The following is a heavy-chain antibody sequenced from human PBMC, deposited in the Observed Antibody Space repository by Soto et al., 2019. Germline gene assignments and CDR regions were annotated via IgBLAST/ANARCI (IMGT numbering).Heavy chain of an antibody. CDR1: GFSFSSYT. V-gene: IGHV3-30*01. J-gene: IGHJ4*02. CDR3: ARDRLRLGELSLIGYFDY. Sequence: QVQLVESGGGVVQPGRSLRLSCAGSGFSFSSYTMHWVRQAPGKGLGWVPLTSFVSSNKNYAAPVKGRFRISRDISKNTVFLRMDSLRPDDTALYYCARDRLRLGELSLIGYFDYWGQGTLVTVSS. CDR2: TSFVSSNK. D-gene: IGHD3-16*02.